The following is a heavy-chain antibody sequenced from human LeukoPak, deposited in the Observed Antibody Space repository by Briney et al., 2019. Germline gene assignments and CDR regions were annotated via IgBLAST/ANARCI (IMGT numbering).Heavy chain of an antibody. V-gene: IGHV3-15*01. CDR1: GFTFSNAW. CDR2: IKSKTDGGTT. CDR3: TTDILTGYLLFHNWFDP. D-gene: IGHD3-9*01. Sequence: GGSLRLSCAASGFTFSNAWMSWVRQAPGKGLEWVGRIKSKTDGGTTDYAAPVKGRFTISRDDSKNTLYLQMNSLKTEDTAVYYCTTDILTGYLLFHNWFDPWGQGTLVTVSS. J-gene: IGHJ5*02.